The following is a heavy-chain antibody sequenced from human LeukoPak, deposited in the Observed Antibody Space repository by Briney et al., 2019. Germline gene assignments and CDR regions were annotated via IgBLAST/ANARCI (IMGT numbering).Heavy chain of an antibody. CDR2: ISSSSTYI. V-gene: IGHV3-21*01. CDR1: GFTFSTYS. CDR3: ARDPGYGDYVDY. D-gene: IGHD4-17*01. Sequence: PGGSLRLSCAASGFTFSTYSMNWVRQAPGKGLEWVSSISSSSTYIYYADSVRGRFTISRDNAKNSLYLQMNSLRAEDTAVYYCARDPGYGDYVDYWGQGTLVTVSS. J-gene: IGHJ4*02.